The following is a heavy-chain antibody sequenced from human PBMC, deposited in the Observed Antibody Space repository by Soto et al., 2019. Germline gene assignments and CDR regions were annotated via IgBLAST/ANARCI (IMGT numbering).Heavy chain of an antibody. CDR1: GYSFTSYW. D-gene: IGHD5-12*01. CDR2: IYPGDSDT. Sequence: PGESLKISCKGSGYSFTSYWIGWVRQMPGKGLEWMGIIYPGDSDTRYSPSFQGQVTISADKSISTAYLQWSSLKASDTAMYYCARVLRGYSGYEGQEGYYFDYWGQGTLVTVSS. CDR3: ARVLRGYSGYEGQEGYYFDY. J-gene: IGHJ4*02. V-gene: IGHV5-51*01.